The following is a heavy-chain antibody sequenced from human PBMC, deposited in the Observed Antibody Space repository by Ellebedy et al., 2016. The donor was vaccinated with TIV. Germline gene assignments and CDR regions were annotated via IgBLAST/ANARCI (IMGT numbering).Heavy chain of an antibody. Sequence: SETLSLTCVVSDGSIRPYYWTWIRQSPGRGLEWIGYAYYSGSTDYNPSLESRVTISVDSSKNQISLRLTSVTAADTAVYYCARVGTELATVEEYYYYMDVWGKGTSVTVS. V-gene: IGHV4-59*01. CDR1: DGSIRPYY. CDR3: ARVGTELATVEEYYYYMDV. J-gene: IGHJ6*03. D-gene: IGHD5-24*01. CDR2: AYYSGST.